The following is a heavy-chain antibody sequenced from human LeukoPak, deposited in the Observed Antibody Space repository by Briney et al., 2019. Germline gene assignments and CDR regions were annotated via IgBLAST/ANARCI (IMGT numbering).Heavy chain of an antibody. CDR2: SYYSGSP. V-gene: IGHV4-59*08. CDR1: DDSIRSYY. J-gene: IGHJ4*02. Sequence: SGTLSLTCSVSDDSIRSYYWSWIRQPPGKGLEWIGYSYYSGSPEYNPSLKSRVTISIDTSKNQLSLKLSSVTAADTAVYYCVRRVAVAGGSFDYWGQGSLVTVSS. D-gene: IGHD6-19*01. CDR3: VRRVAVAGGSFDY.